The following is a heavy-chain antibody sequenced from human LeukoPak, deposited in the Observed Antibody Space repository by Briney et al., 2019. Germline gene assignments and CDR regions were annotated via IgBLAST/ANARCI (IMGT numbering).Heavy chain of an antibody. V-gene: IGHV1-2*02. J-gene: IGHJ6*03. CDR2: INPKSGGT. Sequence: ASVKVSCKASGYTFIGYYMHWVRQAPGQGRGWMGWINPKSGGTNYAQKFQGSVTITRETTISTAYMELSTLRSDDTAVYYCARDQDTVTKFDGYDYYYYMDVWGKGTTVTVSS. D-gene: IGHD4-11*01. CDR1: GYTFIGYY. CDR3: ARDQDTVTKFDGYDYYYYMDV.